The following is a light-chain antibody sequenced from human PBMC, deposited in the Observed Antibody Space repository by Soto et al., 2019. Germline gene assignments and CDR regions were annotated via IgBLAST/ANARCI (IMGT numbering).Light chain of an antibody. Sequence: QSVLTQPASVSGSPGQSISISCTGTSSDVGGYNRVSWYQQHPGKAPKLMIYDVSNRPSGVSNRFSGPKSGNTASLTISGLQAEDEADYYCNSFTSDSAYVFGTGTKVTVL. CDR2: DVS. CDR1: SSDVGGYNR. V-gene: IGLV2-14*01. J-gene: IGLJ1*01. CDR3: NSFTSDSAYV.